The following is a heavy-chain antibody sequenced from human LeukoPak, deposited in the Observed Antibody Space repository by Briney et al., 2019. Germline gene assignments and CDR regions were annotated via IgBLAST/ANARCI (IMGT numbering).Heavy chain of an antibody. Sequence: SETLSLTCAVYGGSFSGYYWSWIRQPPGKGLEWIGELNHCGSTKYNPSLKSRVTISVDTSKNQFSLKLSSVTAADTAVYYCARVSGITMIVVVNSDAFDIWGQGTMVTVSS. CDR3: ARVSGITMIVVVNSDAFDI. J-gene: IGHJ3*02. CDR2: LNHCGST. D-gene: IGHD3-22*01. V-gene: IGHV4-34*01. CDR1: GGSFSGYY.